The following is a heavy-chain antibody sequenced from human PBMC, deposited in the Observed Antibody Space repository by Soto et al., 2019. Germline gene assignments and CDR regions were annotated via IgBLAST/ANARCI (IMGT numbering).Heavy chain of an antibody. CDR3: ASGSLSSGYYYY. Sequence: GASVKVSCKASGYTFTGYGMHWVRQAPGQRLEWMGWINAGNGNTKYSQKFQGRVTITRDTSASTAYMELSSLRSEDTAVYYCASGSLSSGYYYYWGQGTLVTVS. V-gene: IGHV1-3*01. J-gene: IGHJ4*02. CDR2: INAGNGNT. CDR1: GYTFTGYG. D-gene: IGHD3-22*01.